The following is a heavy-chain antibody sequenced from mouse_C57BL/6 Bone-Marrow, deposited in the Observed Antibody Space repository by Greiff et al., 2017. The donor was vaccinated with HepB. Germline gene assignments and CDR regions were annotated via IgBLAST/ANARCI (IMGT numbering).Heavy chain of an antibody. CDR2: IYPRDGST. D-gene: IGHD2-3*01. CDR3: ARMGGYSLYFDV. V-gene: IGHV1-85*01. CDR1: GYTFTSYD. Sequence: VKLMESGPELVKPGASVKLSCKASGYTFTSYDINWVKQRPGQGLEWIGLIYPRDGSTKYNEKFKGKATLTVDTSSSTAYMELHSLTSEDSAVYFCARMGGYSLYFDVWGTGTTVTVSS. J-gene: IGHJ1*03.